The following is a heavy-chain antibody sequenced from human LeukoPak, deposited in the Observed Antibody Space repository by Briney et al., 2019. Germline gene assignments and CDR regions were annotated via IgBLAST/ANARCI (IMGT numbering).Heavy chain of an antibody. CDR1: GFTFSSYA. Sequence: PGGSLRLSCAASGFTFSSYAMSWVLQAPGKGLEWVSAISGSGGSTYYADSVKGRFTISRDNSKNTLYLQMNSLRAEDTAVYYCAKAAYGSESYYDPFDYWGQGTLVTVSS. D-gene: IGHD3-10*01. V-gene: IGHV3-23*01. CDR2: ISGSGGST. J-gene: IGHJ4*02. CDR3: AKAAYGSESYYDPFDY.